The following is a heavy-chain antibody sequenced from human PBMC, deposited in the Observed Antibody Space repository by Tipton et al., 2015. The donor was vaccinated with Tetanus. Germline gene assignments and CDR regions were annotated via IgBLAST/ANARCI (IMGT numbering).Heavy chain of an antibody. V-gene: IGHV4-61*01. CDR3: ARHKDYYFYVMDV. CDR2: IYYSGST. Sequence: TLSLTCTVSGGPVSSGSYYWSWIRQPPGKGLEWIGYIYYSGSTNYNPSLKSRVTISVDTSKNQFSLNLNSVTAADTAVYYCARHKDYYFYVMDVWGQGTTVTVSS. J-gene: IGHJ6*02. CDR1: GGPVSSGSYY.